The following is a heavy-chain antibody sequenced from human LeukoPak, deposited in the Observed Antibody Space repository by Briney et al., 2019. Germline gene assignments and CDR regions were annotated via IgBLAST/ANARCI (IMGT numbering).Heavy chain of an antibody. CDR1: GYTFTSYA. V-gene: IGHV7-4-1*02. CDR2: INTNTGNP. Sequence: GASVKVSCKASGYTFTSYAMNWVRQAPGQGLEWMGWINTNTGNPTYAQGLTGRFVFSLDTSVSTAYLQISSLKAEDTAVYYCAREPLPRYDYVWGSYRPGHGAFDIWGQGTMVTVSS. D-gene: IGHD3-16*02. CDR3: AREPLPRYDYVWGSYRPGHGAFDI. J-gene: IGHJ3*02.